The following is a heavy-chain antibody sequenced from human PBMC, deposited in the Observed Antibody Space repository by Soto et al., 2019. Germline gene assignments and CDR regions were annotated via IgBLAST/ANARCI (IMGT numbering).Heavy chain of an antibody. CDR3: AKLSRPAPTLGTLDY. J-gene: IGHJ4*02. CDR2: ISGSGGST. V-gene: IGHV3-23*01. D-gene: IGHD3-16*01. CDR1: GFTFRSYA. Sequence: PGGSLRRSCSASGFTFRSYAMSWVRQAPGKGLEWVSAISGSGGSTYYADSVKGRFTISRDNSKNTLYLQMNSLRAEDTAVYYCAKLSRPAPTLGTLDYWGQGTLVTVSS.